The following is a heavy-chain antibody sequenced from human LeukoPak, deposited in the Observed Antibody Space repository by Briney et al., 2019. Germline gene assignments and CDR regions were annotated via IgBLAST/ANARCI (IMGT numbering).Heavy chain of an antibody. J-gene: IGHJ4*02. CDR2: IYTGGSA. D-gene: IGHD3-3*01. CDR1: GFTFSTIH. V-gene: IGHV3-53*01. CDR3: VSGTIFGVTITDC. Sequence: GGSLRLSCAASGFTFSTIHVSWVRQAPGKGLEWVSIIYTGGSAQYAESVKGRVTISRDSSRNTVYLQMNSLRAEDAAVYYCVSGTIFGVTITDCWGQGTLVTVSS.